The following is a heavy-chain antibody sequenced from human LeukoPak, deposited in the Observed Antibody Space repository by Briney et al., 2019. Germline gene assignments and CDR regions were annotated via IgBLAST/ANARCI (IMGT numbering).Heavy chain of an antibody. V-gene: IGHV3-23*01. D-gene: IGHD3-3*01. CDR3: AKNLRLESYYYYYMDV. Sequence: GGSLRLSCAAAGFTFRSNAMSWVRQAPGKGLEWVSTISGSGGTTFYADSVKGRFTISRDNSKNTLYLQMNSLRAEDTAVYYCAKNLRLESYYYYYMDVWGKGTSVTVSS. J-gene: IGHJ6*03. CDR1: GFTFRSNA. CDR2: ISGSGGTT.